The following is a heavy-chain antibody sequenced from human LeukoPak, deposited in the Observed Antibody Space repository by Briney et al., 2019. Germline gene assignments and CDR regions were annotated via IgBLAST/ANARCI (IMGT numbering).Heavy chain of an antibody. CDR3: ARGLAAAGLYFDY. Sequence: GGSLRLSCAASGFTVSNNYMTWVRQAPGKGLEWVSVVYTGGSTYSADSVKGRFTISRDNSKNTLYLQMNSLRAEDTAVYYRARGLAAAGLYFDYWGQGTLVTVSS. CDR1: GFTVSNNY. V-gene: IGHV3-53*01. D-gene: IGHD6-13*01. J-gene: IGHJ4*02. CDR2: VYTGGST.